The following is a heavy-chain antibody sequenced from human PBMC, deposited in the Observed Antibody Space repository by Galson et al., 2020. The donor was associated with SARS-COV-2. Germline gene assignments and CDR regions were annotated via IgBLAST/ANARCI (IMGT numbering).Heavy chain of an antibody. J-gene: IGHJ6*03. CDR3: ARDLSDGYARHYYYMDV. CDR1: GFTFNSYA. Sequence: GGSLRLSCAASGFTFNSYAMHWVRQAPGKGLEWVAVIPYNGSNKYYADSVKGRFTISRDNSKNTLYLQMNSLRAEDTAVYYCARDLSDGYARHYYYMDVWGKGTTVTIAS. CDR2: IPYNGSNK. V-gene: IGHV3-30*04. D-gene: IGHD5-12*01.